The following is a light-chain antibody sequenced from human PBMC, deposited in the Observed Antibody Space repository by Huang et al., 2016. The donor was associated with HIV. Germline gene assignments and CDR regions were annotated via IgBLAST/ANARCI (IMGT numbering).Light chain of an antibody. V-gene: IGKV3D-15*01. J-gene: IGKJ4*01. CDR3: QQYDNWPPGLT. CDR2: DTS. Sequence: EIVMTQSPATLSVSPGGGATLSCRASRNVRSNLAWYQQTPCQAPRPLIYDTSTRASGVPARFSGSGSGTEFTLTISGLQSEDFAVYYCQQYDNWPPGLTFGGGTKVEI. CDR1: RNVRSN.